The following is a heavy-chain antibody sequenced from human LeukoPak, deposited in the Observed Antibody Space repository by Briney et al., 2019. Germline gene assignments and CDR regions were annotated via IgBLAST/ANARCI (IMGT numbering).Heavy chain of an antibody. CDR3: ANNFDY. CDR2: IWHDGSNK. V-gene: IGHV3-33*06. Sequence: GGSLRLSCAASGSIFSNYGMHWVRQAPGKGLEWVAVIWHDGSNKYYADSVKGRFTISRDNSKNTVYLQMNSLRAEDTAVYYCANNFDYWGQGTLVTVSS. CDR1: GSIFSNYG. J-gene: IGHJ4*02.